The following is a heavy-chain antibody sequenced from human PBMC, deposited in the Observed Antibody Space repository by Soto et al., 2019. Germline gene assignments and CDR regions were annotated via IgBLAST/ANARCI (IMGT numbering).Heavy chain of an antibody. CDR1: GGTFSSYA. D-gene: IGHD6-13*01. Sequence: GASVKVSCKASGGTFSSYAISWVRQAPGQGLEWMGGIIPIFGTANYAQKFQGRVTITADKSTSTAYMELSSLRSEDTAVYYCVRLLTAAGIYDWFDPWGQGTLVTVSS. V-gene: IGHV1-69*06. CDR2: IIPIFGTA. CDR3: VRLLTAAGIYDWFDP. J-gene: IGHJ5*02.